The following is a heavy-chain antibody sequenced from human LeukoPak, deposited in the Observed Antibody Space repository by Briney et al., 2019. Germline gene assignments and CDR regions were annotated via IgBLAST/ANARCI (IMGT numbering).Heavy chain of an antibody. CDR1: GGTFSSYA. CDR2: SIPIFGTA. D-gene: IGHD1-26*01. V-gene: IGHV1-69*13. Sequence: ASVKVSCKASGGTFSSYAISWVRQAPGQGLEWMGGSIPIFGTANYAQKFQGRVTITADESTSTAYMELSSLRSEDTAVYYCARGEDSGSYLIGYYFDYWGQGTLVTVSS. J-gene: IGHJ4*02. CDR3: ARGEDSGSYLIGYYFDY.